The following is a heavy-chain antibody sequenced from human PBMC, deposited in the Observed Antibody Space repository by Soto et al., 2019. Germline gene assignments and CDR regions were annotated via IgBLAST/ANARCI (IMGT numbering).Heavy chain of an antibody. CDR2: INHSGSA. CDR3: ARGLITGSQYSGGWYYFDS. D-gene: IGHD1-26*01. J-gene: IGHJ4*02. Sequence: QVQLQQSGAGLLKPSETLFLTCDVYGGSFSGYIWTWIRQTPGKGLQWIGQINHSGSANYSPSLKSRDTISVYTSNGQFSLEVSSVTAADTAVYYCARGLITGSQYSGGWYYFDSWGQGTQVTVSS. V-gene: IGHV4-34*01. CDR1: GGSFSGYI.